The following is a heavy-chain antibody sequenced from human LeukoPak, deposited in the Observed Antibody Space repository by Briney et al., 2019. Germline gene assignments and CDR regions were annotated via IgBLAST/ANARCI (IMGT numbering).Heavy chain of an antibody. CDR2: MNPNSGNT. D-gene: IGHD3-22*01. Sequence: ASVTVSCKASGYTFTSYDINWVRQATGQGLEWMGWMNPNSGNTGYAQKFQGRVTVTRNTSISTAYMELSSLRSEDTAVYYCARSYYYDSPYYYMDVWGKGTTVTVSS. CDR1: GYTFTSYD. J-gene: IGHJ6*03. V-gene: IGHV1-8*01. CDR3: ARSYYYDSPYYYMDV.